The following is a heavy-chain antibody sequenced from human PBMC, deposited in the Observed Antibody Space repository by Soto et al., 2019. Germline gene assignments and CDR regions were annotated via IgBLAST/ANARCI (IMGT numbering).Heavy chain of an antibody. D-gene: IGHD2-2*01. Sequence: EVQLVESGGGLVKPGGSLRLSCAASGFTFSNAWMSWVRQAPGKGLEWVGRIKSKTDGGTTDYAAPVKGRFTISRDDSKNTLYLQMNSLKTEDTAVYYCTTDLGEDIVVVPAAAMARNYWGQGTLVTVSS. J-gene: IGHJ4*02. V-gene: IGHV3-15*01. CDR3: TTDLGEDIVVVPAAAMARNY. CDR1: GFTFSNAW. CDR2: IKSKTDGGTT.